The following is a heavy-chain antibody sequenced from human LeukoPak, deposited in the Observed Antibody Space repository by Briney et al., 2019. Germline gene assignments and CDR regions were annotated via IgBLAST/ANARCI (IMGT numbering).Heavy chain of an antibody. CDR3: ARHLFTVTTHFRFDP. CDR1: GGSISSSSYY. V-gene: IGHV4-39*01. Sequence: PSETLSLTCTVSGGSISSSSYYWGWIRQPPGKGLEWIGSIYYSGSTYYNPSLKSQVTISVDTSKNQFSLKLSSVTAADTAVYYCARHLFTVTTHFRFDPWGQGTLATVSS. D-gene: IGHD4-17*01. J-gene: IGHJ5*02. CDR2: IYYSGST.